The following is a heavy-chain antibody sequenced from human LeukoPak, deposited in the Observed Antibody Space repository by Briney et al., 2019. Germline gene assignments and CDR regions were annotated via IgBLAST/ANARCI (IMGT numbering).Heavy chain of an antibody. CDR3: ARRNHCDSKEIDY. V-gene: IGHV3-30-3*01. J-gene: IGHJ4*02. CDR1: GFTFSSYA. CDR2: ISFDGSDK. Sequence: PGRSLRLSYEASGFTFSSYAMHWVRQAPGKGLEWVAVISFDGSDKYYADSVKGRFTISRDNSKNTLYLQMNSLRAEDTAVYYCARRNHCDSKEIDYWGQGTLVTVSS. D-gene: IGHD3-22*01.